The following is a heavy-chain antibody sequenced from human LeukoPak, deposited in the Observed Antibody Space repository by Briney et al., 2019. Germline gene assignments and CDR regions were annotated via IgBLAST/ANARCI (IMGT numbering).Heavy chain of an antibody. CDR2: IWYDGSNK. J-gene: IGHJ4*02. Sequence: GGSLRLSCAASGFIFSSYGMHWVRQAPGKGLEWVAVIWYDGSNKYYADSVKGRFTISRDNSKNTLYLQMNSLRAEDTAVYYCARDGYSLEFDYWGQGTLVTVSS. V-gene: IGHV3-33*01. CDR1: GFIFSSYG. CDR3: ARDGYSLEFDY. D-gene: IGHD2-21*01.